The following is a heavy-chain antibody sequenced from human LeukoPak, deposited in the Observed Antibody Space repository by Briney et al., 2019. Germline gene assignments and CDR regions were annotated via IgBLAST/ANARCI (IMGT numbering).Heavy chain of an antibody. V-gene: IGHV3-48*03. J-gene: IGHJ4*02. CDR2: IGTSGSTI. D-gene: IGHD3-16*01. CDR3: ARDSRDGAAGFDY. Sequence: GGSLRLSCAASGLTFSSYEMNWVRQAPGKGLEWVSYIGTSGSTIYYADSVRGRFSISRDNAKNSLYLQMNSLRAEDTAVYYCARDSRDGAAGFDYWGQGTLVTVSA. CDR1: GLTFSSYE.